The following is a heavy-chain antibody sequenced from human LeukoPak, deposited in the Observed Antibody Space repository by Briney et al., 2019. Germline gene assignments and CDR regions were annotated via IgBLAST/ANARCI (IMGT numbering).Heavy chain of an antibody. J-gene: IGHJ5*02. CDR3: ARDLPPKGGFDP. V-gene: IGHV3-21*01. Sequence: GGSLRLSCAASGFTFSSYSMNWVRQAPGKGLEWVSSISSSSSYIYYADSVKGRFTISRDNAKNSLYLQMNSLRAEDTAVYYCARDLPPKGGFDPWGQGTLVTVSS. CDR2: ISSSSSYI. CDR1: GFTFSSYS.